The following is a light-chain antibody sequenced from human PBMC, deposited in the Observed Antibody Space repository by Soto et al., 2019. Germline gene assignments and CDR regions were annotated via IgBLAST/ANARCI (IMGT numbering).Light chain of an antibody. J-gene: IGKJ4*01. CDR3: QQGNSYPLT. Sequence: DIQLTQSPSFLSASVGDRVTITCRATQDISSYLAWYQQKPAKAPNLLIHSASTLRGGVSSRFGGSGSGTEFTLTISSLQPEDLATYYYQQGNSYPLTVGGGTKVEIK. V-gene: IGKV1-9*01. CDR1: QDISSY. CDR2: SAS.